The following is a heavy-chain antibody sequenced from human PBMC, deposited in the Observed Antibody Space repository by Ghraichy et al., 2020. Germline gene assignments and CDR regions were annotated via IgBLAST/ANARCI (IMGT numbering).Heavy chain of an antibody. CDR2: IDWDDDK. V-gene: IGHV2-70*01. J-gene: IGHJ5*02. D-gene: IGHD3-10*01. CDR1: GFSLSTSGMC. CDR3: ARIRVYYYGSGSYYDWFDP. Sequence: SGPTLVKPTQTLTLTCTFSGFSLSTSGMCVSWIRQPPGKALEWLALIDWDDDKYYSTSLKTRLTISKDTSKNQVVLTMTNMDPVDTATYYCARIRVYYYGSGSYYDWFDPWGQGTLVTVSS.